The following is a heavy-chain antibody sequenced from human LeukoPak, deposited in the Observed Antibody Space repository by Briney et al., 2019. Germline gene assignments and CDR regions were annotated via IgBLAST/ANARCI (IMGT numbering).Heavy chain of an antibody. CDR2: INPNSGGT. J-gene: IGHJ4*02. CDR3: ARVRESIAAAAAFDY. D-gene: IGHD6-13*01. Sequence: ASVKVSCKASGYTFTGYYMHWVRQAPGQGLEWMGWINPNSGGTNYAQKFQGRVTMTRDTSISTAYMELSRPRSDDTAVYYCARVRESIAAAAAFDYWGQGTLVTVSS. CDR1: GYTFTGYY. V-gene: IGHV1-2*02.